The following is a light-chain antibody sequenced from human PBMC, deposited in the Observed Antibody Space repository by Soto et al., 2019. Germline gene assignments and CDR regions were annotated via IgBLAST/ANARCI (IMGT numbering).Light chain of an antibody. V-gene: IGKV1-5*01. J-gene: IGKJ5*01. CDR3: QQYNSYSQGT. Sequence: DIQMTQSPSTLSASVGDRVTITCRASQSISSWLAWYQQKPGKAPKLLIYDASSLESGVPSRFSGSGSGTEFTLTISSLHPDDFATYYCQQYNSYSQGTFGQGTRLEIK. CDR2: DAS. CDR1: QSISSW.